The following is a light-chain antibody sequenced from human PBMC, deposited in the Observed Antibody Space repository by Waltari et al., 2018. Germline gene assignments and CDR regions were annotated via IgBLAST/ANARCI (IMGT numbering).Light chain of an antibody. CDR3: LQGIEYPT. J-gene: IGKJ1*01. CDR2: EVS. Sequence: DIVMTQTPFSLSVTLGEPASISCTSSQSLLDSEDGSTYLDWYLEKPGQSPQLLIYEVSNRASGVPDRFSGSGSDTDFTLKISRVEVEDVGVYYCLQGIEYPTFGQGTKVEIK. V-gene: IGKV2-40*01. CDR1: QSLLDSEDGSTY.